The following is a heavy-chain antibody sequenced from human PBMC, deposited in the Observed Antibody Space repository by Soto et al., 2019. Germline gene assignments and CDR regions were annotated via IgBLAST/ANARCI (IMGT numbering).Heavy chain of an antibody. CDR2: ISYDGTNK. D-gene: IGHD7-27*01. CDR1: GFSFSISP. V-gene: IGHV3-30-3*01. Sequence: GGSLRLSCAASGFSFSISPIHWVRQAPGQGPEWVALISYDGTNKFYADSVKGRFTISRDNSKSTLYLQVDSLRPEDAAVYYCARDPKTSGGQHWAFNYFDSWGQGTLVTVSS. J-gene: IGHJ4*02. CDR3: ARDPKTSGGQHWAFNYFDS.